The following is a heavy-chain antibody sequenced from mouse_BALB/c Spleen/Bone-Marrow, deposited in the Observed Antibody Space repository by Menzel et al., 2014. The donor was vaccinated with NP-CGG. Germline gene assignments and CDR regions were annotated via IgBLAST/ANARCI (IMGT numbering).Heavy chain of an antibody. D-gene: IGHD1-1*01. V-gene: IGHV4-1*02. CDR3: ARGGYGSSYYFDY. J-gene: IGHJ2*01. CDR2: INPDSSTI. CDR1: GFDFSRYW. Sequence: VQLKQSGGGLVQPGGSLKLSCAASGFDFSRYWMSWVRQAPGRGLEWIGEINPDSSTINYTPSLKDKFIISRDNAKNTLYLQMSKVRSEDTALYYCARGGYGSSYYFDYWGQGTTLTVSS.